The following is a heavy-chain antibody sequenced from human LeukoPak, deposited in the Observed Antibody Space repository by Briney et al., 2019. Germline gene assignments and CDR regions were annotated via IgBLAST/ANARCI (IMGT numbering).Heavy chain of an antibody. CDR2: IYHSGRT. V-gene: IGHV4-38-2*02. Sequence: SETLSLTCTVSGYSISSGYYWGWIGQPPGKGLEWIGRIYHSGRTYYNPSLKSRVTISVDTSKNQFSLKLSSVTAADTAVYYCARMGTYYYDSSGYYYPRYFDYWGQGTLVTVSS. CDR1: GYSISSGYY. J-gene: IGHJ4*02. CDR3: ARMGTYYYDSSGYYYPRYFDY. D-gene: IGHD3-22*01.